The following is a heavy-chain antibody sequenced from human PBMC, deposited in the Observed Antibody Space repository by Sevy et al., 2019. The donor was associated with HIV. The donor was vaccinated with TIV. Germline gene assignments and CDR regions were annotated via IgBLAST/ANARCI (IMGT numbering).Heavy chain of an antibody. CDR3: ARDLRLSGYSYGSFDY. J-gene: IGHJ4*02. Sequence: ASVKVSCKAAGYTFTGQYIHWVRQAPGQGLEWMGWINPKRGGSNYAQEFQGRVTMTRDTSISTAYMEVSGLTSDDMAVYYCARDLRLSGYSYGSFDYWGQGTLVTVSS. CDR1: GYTFTGQY. D-gene: IGHD5-18*01. V-gene: IGHV1-2*02. CDR2: INPKRGGS.